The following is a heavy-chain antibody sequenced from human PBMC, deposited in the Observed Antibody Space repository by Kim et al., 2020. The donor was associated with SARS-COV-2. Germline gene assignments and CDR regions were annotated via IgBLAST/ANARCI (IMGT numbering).Heavy chain of an antibody. Sequence: ASVKVSCKASGYTFTSYGISWVRQAPGQGLEWMGWISAYNGNTNYAQKLQGRLTMTTDTATSTAYMALRSLRSDDTAVYYCARGIPEYCGFLVSSYYYSYMDVWGKGTTVTVSS. CDR3: ARGIPEYCGFLVSSYYYSYMDV. J-gene: IGHJ6*03. D-gene: IGHD2-21*01. CDR2: ISAYNGNT. V-gene: IGHV1-18*01. CDR1: GYTFTSYG.